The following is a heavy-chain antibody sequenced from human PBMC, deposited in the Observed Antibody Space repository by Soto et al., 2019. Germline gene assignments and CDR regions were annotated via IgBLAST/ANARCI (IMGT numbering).Heavy chain of an antibody. V-gene: IGHV3-48*03. CDR2: ISSSGSTI. CDR3: ARETSRVRGHYGMDV. J-gene: IGHJ6*02. Sequence: PGESLKISCAASGFTFSSYEMNWVRQAPGKGLEWVSYISSSGSTIYYAGSVKGRFTISRDNATNSLYLQMNSLRAEDTAVYYCARETSRVRGHYGMDVWGQGTTVTVSS. D-gene: IGHD3-10*01. CDR1: GFTFSSYE.